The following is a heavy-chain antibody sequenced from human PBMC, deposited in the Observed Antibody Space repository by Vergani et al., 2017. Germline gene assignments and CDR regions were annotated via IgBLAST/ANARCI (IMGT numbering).Heavy chain of an antibody. CDR3: ARGPVAEWLSNDYYYYMDV. Sequence: QVQLVQSGAEVKKPGSSVKVSCKASGGTFSSYAISWVRQAPGQGLEWMGRIIPILGIANYAQKFQGRVTITADESTSTADMELRSLRFEDTAVYYCARGPVAEWLSNDYYYYMDVWGKGTTVTVSS. CDR2: IIPILGIA. J-gene: IGHJ6*03. V-gene: IGHV1-69*09. CDR1: GGTFSSYA. D-gene: IGHD3-3*01.